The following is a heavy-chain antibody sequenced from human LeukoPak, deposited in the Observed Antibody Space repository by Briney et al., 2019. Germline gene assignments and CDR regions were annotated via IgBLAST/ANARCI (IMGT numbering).Heavy chain of an antibody. J-gene: IGHJ3*02. V-gene: IGHV3-48*03. CDR1: GFTFSSYE. CDR2: ISSRGSII. Sequence: PGGSLRLSCAASGFTFSSYEMNWVRQAPGKGLEWVSYISSRGSIIYYADSLKGRFTISRDNAKNSLYLQMNSLRAEDTAVYYCARDKEGGGSTDYYHDAFDIWGQGTMVTVSS. D-gene: IGHD3-9*01. CDR3: ARDKEGGGSTDYYHDAFDI.